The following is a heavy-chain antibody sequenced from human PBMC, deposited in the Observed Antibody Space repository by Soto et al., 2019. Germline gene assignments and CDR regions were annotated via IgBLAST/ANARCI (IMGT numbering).Heavy chain of an antibody. J-gene: IGHJ5*02. CDR2: IYYSGST. Sequence: QLQLQESGPGLVKPSETLSLTCTVSGGSISSSSFHWGWIRQPPGKGLEWLGSIYYSGSTYYSPSLKSAVTISVDTSKNEFSLKLSSVTAADADVYYCARRERAAGTDWWFGPWGQGTLVTVSS. CDR3: ARRERAAGTDWWFGP. D-gene: IGHD6-13*01. V-gene: IGHV4-39*01. CDR1: GGSISSSSFH.